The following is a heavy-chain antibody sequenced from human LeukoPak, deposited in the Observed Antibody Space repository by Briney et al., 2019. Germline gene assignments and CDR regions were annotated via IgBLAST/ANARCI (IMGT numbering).Heavy chain of an antibody. V-gene: IGHV4-38-2*02. Sequence: SETLSLTCTVSGYSISSGYYWGWIRQPPGKGLEWIGSIYHSGSTYYNPSLKSRVTISVDTSKNQFSLKLSSVTAADTAVYYCARGPGLRFLEWLLYPSYYFDYWGQGTLVTVSS. CDR1: GYSISSGYY. J-gene: IGHJ4*02. D-gene: IGHD3-3*01. CDR3: ARGPGLRFLEWLLYPSYYFDY. CDR2: IYHSGST.